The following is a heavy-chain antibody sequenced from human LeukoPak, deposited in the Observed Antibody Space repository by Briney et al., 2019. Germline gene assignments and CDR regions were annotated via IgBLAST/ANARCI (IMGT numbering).Heavy chain of an antibody. D-gene: IGHD2-15*01. Sequence: KPSETLSLTCAVYGGSFSGYYWSWIRQPPGKGLEWIGEINHSGSTNYNPSLKSRVTISVDTSENQLSLKLSSVTAADTAVYYCARAPIYCSGGSCVNYGMDVWGQGTTVTVSS. CDR2: INHSGST. J-gene: IGHJ6*02. CDR3: ARAPIYCSGGSCVNYGMDV. V-gene: IGHV4-34*01. CDR1: GGSFSGYY.